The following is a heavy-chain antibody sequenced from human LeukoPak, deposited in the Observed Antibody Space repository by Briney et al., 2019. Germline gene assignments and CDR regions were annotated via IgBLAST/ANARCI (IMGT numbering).Heavy chain of an antibody. D-gene: IGHD1-1*01. V-gene: IGHV3-23*01. CDR1: GGSISSGSYY. CDR2: ISGSGGST. Sequence: ETLSLTCTVSGGSISSGSYYWSWVRQAPGKGLEWVSAISGSGGSTYYADSVKGRFTISRDNSKNTLYLQMNSLRAEDTAVYYCAKDLKVWKNWFDPWGQGTLVTVSS. J-gene: IGHJ5*02. CDR3: AKDLKVWKNWFDP.